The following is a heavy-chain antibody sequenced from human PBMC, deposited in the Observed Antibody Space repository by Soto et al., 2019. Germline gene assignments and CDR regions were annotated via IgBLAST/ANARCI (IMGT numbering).Heavy chain of an antibody. D-gene: IGHD2-8*02. CDR1: GGSFSGYY. CDR2: INHSGST. J-gene: IGHJ5*02. Sequence: QVQLQQWGAGLLKPSETLSLTCAVYGGSFSGYYWSWIRQPPGKGLEWIGEINHSGSTNYNPSLKRRVTISVDTSKNQFSLKLSSVTAADTAVYYCARGGLVGNWFDPWGQGTLVTVSS. V-gene: IGHV4-34*01. CDR3: ARGGLVGNWFDP.